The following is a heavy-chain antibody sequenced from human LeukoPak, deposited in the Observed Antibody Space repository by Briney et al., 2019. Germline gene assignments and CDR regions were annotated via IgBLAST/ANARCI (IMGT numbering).Heavy chain of an antibody. CDR3: ARDLLAGSGGSGDY. J-gene: IGHJ4*02. V-gene: IGHV4-4*02. Sequence: SETLSLTCAVSGGSISSSNWWSWVRQPPGKGLEWIGEIYHSGSTNYNPSLKSRVTISVDKSKNQFSLKLSSVTAADTAVYYCARDLLAGSGGSGDYWGQGTLVTVSS. CDR2: IYHSGST. CDR1: GGSISSSNW. D-gene: IGHD3-10*01.